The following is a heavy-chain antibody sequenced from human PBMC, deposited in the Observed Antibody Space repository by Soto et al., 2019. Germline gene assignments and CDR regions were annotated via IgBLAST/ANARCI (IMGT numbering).Heavy chain of an antibody. J-gene: IGHJ4*02. CDR3: ARSNGDYLDANAY. V-gene: IGHV3-66*01. CDR2: IYSGGST. Sequence: HPGGSLRLSCAASGFTVSSNYMSWVRQAPGKGLEWVSVIYSGGSTYYADSVKGRFTISRDNSKNTLYLQMNSLRAEDTAVYYCARSNGDYLDANAYWGQGTLVTVSS. CDR1: GFTVSSNY. D-gene: IGHD4-17*01.